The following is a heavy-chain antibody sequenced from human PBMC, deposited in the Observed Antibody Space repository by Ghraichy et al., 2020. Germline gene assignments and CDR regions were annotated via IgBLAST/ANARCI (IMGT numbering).Heavy chain of an antibody. CDR1: GLTFSSYW. J-gene: IGHJ4*02. V-gene: IGHV3-74*01. CDR2: IKTDGSTT. CDR3: STSPRADRGNY. Sequence: GGSLRLSCAASGLTFSSYWMHWARQAPGKGLEWVSHIKTDGSTTNYADSVRGQFTISRDNAKNTLYLQMNSLRADDTAVYYCSTSPRADRGNYWGQGTLVTVSS. D-gene: IGHD3-10*01.